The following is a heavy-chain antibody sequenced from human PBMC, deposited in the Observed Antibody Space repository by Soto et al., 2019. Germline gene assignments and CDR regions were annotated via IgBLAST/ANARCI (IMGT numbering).Heavy chain of an antibody. CDR1: GYTFTSYY. CDR3: ARDLQGLAYYDILTGYHYYYGMDV. Sequence: ASVKVSFKASGYTFTSYYMHWLRQAPGQGLEWMGIINPSGGSTSYAQKFQGRVTMTRDTSTSTVYMELSSLRSEDTAVYYCARDLQGLAYYDILTGYHYYYGMDVWGQGTTVTVSS. D-gene: IGHD3-9*01. J-gene: IGHJ6*02. V-gene: IGHV1-46*01. CDR2: INPSGGST.